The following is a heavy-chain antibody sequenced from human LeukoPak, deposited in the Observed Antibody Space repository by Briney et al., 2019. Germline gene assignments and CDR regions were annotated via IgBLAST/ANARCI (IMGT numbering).Heavy chain of an antibody. Sequence: SETLSLTCTVSGGSTSSYYWSWIRQPPGKGLEWIGYIYYSGSTNYNPSLKSRVTISVDTSKYQFSLKLSSVTAADTAVYYCARAGDGSYWGDAFDIWGQGTMVTVSS. CDR1: GGSTSSYY. D-gene: IGHD1-26*01. J-gene: IGHJ3*02. V-gene: IGHV4-59*01. CDR3: ARAGDGSYWGDAFDI. CDR2: IYYSGST.